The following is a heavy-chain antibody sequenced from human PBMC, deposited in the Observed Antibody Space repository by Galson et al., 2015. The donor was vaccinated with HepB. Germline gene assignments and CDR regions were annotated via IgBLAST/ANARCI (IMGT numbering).Heavy chain of an antibody. CDR1: GGSISSSAYF. CDR3: ARIERGSLDP. V-gene: IGHV4-39*01. CDR2: IHYTGAI. Sequence: SETLSLTCTVSGGSISSSAYFWGWIRQPPGKGLEWIGTIHYTGAIYYNLSPRSRITISVDTSKNQFSLNLTSVSAADTAVYYCARIERGSLDPWGQGTLVTVSS. D-gene: IGHD3-10*01. J-gene: IGHJ5*02.